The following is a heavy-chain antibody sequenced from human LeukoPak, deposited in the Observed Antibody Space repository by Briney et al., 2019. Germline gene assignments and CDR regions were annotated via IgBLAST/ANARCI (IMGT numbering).Heavy chain of an antibody. CDR2: LNPNSGDT. V-gene: IGHV1-8*01. J-gene: IGHJ5*02. CDR3: SRGSRFDP. Sequence: ASVKVSCKASGYSFNIYEINWVRQATGQGLEWMGWLNPNSGDTDYAQKFQGRLTMTRNTSISTAYMELSGLRLEDTAVYYCSRGSRFDPWGQGTQVTVSS. CDR1: GYSFNIYE.